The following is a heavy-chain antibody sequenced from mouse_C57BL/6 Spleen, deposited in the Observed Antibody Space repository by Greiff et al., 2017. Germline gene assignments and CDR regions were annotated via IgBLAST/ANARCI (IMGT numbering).Heavy chain of an antibody. V-gene: IGHV1-53*01. CDR1: GYTFTSYW. J-gene: IGHJ1*03. Sequence: VQLQQPGTELVKPGASVKLSCKASGYTFTSYWMHWVKQRPGQGLEWIGNINPSNGGTNYNEKFKSKATLNVDKSSSTAYMQLSSLTSEDSAVYYCARSNWGPYWYFDVWGTGTTVTVSS. CDR3: ARSNWGPYWYFDV. CDR2: INPSNGGT.